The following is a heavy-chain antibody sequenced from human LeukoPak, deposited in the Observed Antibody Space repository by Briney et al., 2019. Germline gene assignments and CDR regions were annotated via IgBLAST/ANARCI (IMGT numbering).Heavy chain of an antibody. Sequence: TGGSLRLSCAASGFSFSTYWMSWVRQAPGKGLEWVANIKQDGSERYYVDSVRGRFTISRDNTKNSLYLQMNSLRVEDTAVYYCAGHTNYWGQGTLVTVSS. V-gene: IGHV3-7*01. D-gene: IGHD1-1*01. CDR1: GFSFSTYW. CDR2: IKQDGSER. CDR3: AGHTNY. J-gene: IGHJ4*02.